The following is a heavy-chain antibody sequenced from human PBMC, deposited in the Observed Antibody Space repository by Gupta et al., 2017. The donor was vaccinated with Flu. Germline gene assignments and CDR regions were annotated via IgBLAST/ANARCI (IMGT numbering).Heavy chain of an antibody. D-gene: IGHD2-21*01. CDR1: FDVYA. CDR2: ISWNSSIR. Sequence: FDVYAMHWVRQAPGKGLVGVSSISWNSSIRGYAVSVKGRFTIYRDNAKNYVYLHMNSRRDADTDLYYCEKAVVVGGDGFAFWGQGTMVTVSS. CDR3: EKAVVVGGDGFAF. V-gene: IGHV3-9*01. J-gene: IGHJ3*01.